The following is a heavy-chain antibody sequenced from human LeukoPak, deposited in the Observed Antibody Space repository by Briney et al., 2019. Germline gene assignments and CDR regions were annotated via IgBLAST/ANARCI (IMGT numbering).Heavy chain of an antibody. V-gene: IGHV3-23*01. J-gene: IGHJ4*02. CDR3: AKWGDYDVLTGYYVPDY. CDR2: ILGSGGST. Sequence: GGSLRLSCAASGFTFSNYAMSWVRQAPGKGLEWVSSILGSGGSTYYADSVKGRFTVSRDNSKSTLYLQMNSLRAEDTALYYCAKWGDYDVLTGYYVPDYWGQGTLVTVSS. CDR1: GFTFSNYA. D-gene: IGHD3-9*01.